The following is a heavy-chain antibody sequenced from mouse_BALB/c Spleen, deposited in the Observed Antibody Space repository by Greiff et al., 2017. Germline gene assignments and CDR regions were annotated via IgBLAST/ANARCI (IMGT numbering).Heavy chain of an antibody. CDR2: IYPGSGNT. CDR1: GYAFTNYW. V-gene: IGHV1-63*01. D-gene: IGHD2-14*01. Sequence: QVQLQQSGAELVRPGTSVKISCKASGYAFTNYWLGWVKQRPGHGLEWIGDIYPGSGNTYYNEKFKGKATLTADKSSSTAYMQLSSLTSEDSAVYFCARRDEVRPFDYWGQGTTLTVSS. CDR3: ARRDEVRPFDY. J-gene: IGHJ2*01.